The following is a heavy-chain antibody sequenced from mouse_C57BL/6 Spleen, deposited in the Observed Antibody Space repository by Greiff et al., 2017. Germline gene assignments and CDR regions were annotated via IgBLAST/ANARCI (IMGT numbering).Heavy chain of an antibody. CDR2: INYDGSST. J-gene: IGHJ2*01. CDR3: ARDPYLDY. V-gene: IGHV5-16*01. Sequence: EVQVVESEGGLVQPGSSMKLSCTASGFTFSDYYMAWVRQVPEKGLEWVANINYDGSSTYYLDSLKSRFIISRDNAKNILYLQMSSLKSEDTATYYCARDPYLDYWGQGTTLTVSS. CDR1: GFTFSDYY.